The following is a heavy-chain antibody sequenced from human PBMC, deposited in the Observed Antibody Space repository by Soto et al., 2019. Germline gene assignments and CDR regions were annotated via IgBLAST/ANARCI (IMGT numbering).Heavy chain of an antibody. D-gene: IGHD3-22*01. CDR1: GLSFSSYG. CDR3: AKDTYYHDSSGYYVFDY. Sequence: PGGSLRLSCADSGLSFSSYGMHWVRQAPGEGLEWVAAISYDGSNKNYLASVEGRFTISRDNSKNTLYLQMNALRPEDTAVYYCAKDTYYHDSSGYYVFDYWGPGTLVTVSS. CDR2: ISYDGSNK. V-gene: IGHV3-30*18. J-gene: IGHJ4*02.